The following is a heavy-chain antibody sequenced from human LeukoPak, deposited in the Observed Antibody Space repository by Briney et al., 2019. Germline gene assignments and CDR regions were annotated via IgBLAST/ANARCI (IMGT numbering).Heavy chain of an antibody. J-gene: IGHJ4*02. D-gene: IGHD3-16*01. Sequence: ASVMVSCKASGYTFAHHNIDWVRQATGRGLEWMGYMSPNNGNTGYAQKFQGRVIMTRDPSTSTAYMELSNLRSEDTAIYYCARWSNTSPGGFDSWGQGSLVTVSS. CDR3: ARWSNTSPGGFDS. CDR2: MSPNNGNT. CDR1: GYTFAHHN. V-gene: IGHV1-8*01.